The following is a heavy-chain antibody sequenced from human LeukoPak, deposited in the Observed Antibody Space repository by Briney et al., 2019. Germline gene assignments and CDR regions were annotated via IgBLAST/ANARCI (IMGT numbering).Heavy chain of an antibody. CDR1: EYTFSSYY. CDR3: ARAPVEMATITGYFYYGMDV. J-gene: IGHJ6*02. D-gene: IGHD5-24*01. Sequence: ASVKVSCKASEYTFSSYYIHWVRQAPGQGLEWMGIINPSGGSTSYAQMFQGRVTMTRDTSTNTVYMEVSRLRSEDTAVYYCARAPVEMATITGYFYYGMDVWGQGTTVTVSS. V-gene: IGHV1-46*01. CDR2: INPSGGST.